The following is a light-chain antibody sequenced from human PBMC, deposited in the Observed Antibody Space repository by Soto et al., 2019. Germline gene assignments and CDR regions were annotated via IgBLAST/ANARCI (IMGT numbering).Light chain of an antibody. CDR1: QSVSSN. J-gene: IGKJ1*01. CDR3: QQYTNWPQT. CDR2: GAS. Sequence: EIVMTQSPATLSVSPGERATLSCRASQSVSSNLAWSQQKPGQAPRLLIYGASTRATGIPARFSGSGSGTEFNLTISSLQSEDFAVYYCQQYTNWPQTFGQGTKVEIK. V-gene: IGKV3-15*01.